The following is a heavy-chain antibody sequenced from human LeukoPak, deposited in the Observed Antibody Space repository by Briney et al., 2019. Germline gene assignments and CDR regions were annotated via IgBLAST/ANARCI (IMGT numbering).Heavy chain of an antibody. Sequence: ASVKVSCKASGYTFTSYAMNWVRQAPGQGLEWMGWINTNTGNPTYAQGFTGRFVFSLDTSVSTAYLQISSLKAEDTAVYYCAIQEALVATMGYYYGMDVWGQGTTVTVSS. J-gene: IGHJ6*02. CDR3: AIQEALVATMGYYYGMDV. CDR2: INTNTGNP. D-gene: IGHD5-12*01. CDR1: GYTFTSYA. V-gene: IGHV7-4-1*02.